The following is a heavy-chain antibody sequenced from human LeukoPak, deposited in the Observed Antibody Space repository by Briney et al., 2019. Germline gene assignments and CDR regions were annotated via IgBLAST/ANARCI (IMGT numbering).Heavy chain of an antibody. D-gene: IGHD6-19*01. CDR3: ARGGGPDSGWFGGLFYS. CDR1: GFTFGTYT. J-gene: IGHJ4*02. V-gene: IGHV3-23*01. CDR2: IRGSGGNT. Sequence: QPGGSLRLSCAASGFTFGTYTMNWVRQAPGKGLQWVSAIRGSGGNTYYADSVRGRFTISRDNSKNTLYLQMNSLRAEDTAVYYCARGGGPDSGWFGGLFYSWGQGTLVTVSS.